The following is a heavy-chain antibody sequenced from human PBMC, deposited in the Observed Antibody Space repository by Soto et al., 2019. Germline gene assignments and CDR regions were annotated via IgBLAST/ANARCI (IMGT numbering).Heavy chain of an antibody. CDR2: IYYSGST. J-gene: IGHJ4*02. Sequence: LSLTCTVSGGSISSGGYYWSWIRQHPGKGLEWIGYIYYSGSTYYNPSLKSRVTISVDTSKNQFSLKLSSVTAADTAVYYCARGPIGIAAAGTFFYFDYWGQGTLVTVSS. CDR3: ARGPIGIAAAGTFFYFDY. D-gene: IGHD6-13*01. V-gene: IGHV4-31*03. CDR1: GGSISSGGYY.